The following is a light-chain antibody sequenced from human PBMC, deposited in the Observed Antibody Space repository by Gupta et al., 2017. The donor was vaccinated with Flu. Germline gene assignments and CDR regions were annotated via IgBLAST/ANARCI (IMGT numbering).Light chain of an antibody. CDR2: EDS. CDR3: YSTDSSGNHGV. Sequence: SYELTPPPSRAVSPGPTARSTCSGEALPKKYAYWYQQKSGQAPVLFIYEDSNRPSGIPESFSGSSSGTMATLTISGAQVEDEADYYCYSTDSSGNHGVFGGGTKLTVL. J-gene: IGLJ2*01. CDR1: ALPKKY. V-gene: IGLV3-10*01.